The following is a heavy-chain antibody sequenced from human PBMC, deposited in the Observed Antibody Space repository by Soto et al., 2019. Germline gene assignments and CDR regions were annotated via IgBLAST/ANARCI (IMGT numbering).Heavy chain of an antibody. CDR2: INSDGSST. V-gene: IGHV3-74*01. D-gene: IGHD4-17*01. CDR3: ARVDYGDYSTGYMDV. Sequence: PGGSLRLSCAASGFTFSSYWMHWVRQAPGKGLVWVSRINSDGSSTSYADSVKGRFTISRDNAKNTLYLQMNSLRAEDTAVYYCARVDYGDYSTGYMDVWGKGTTVTVSS. CDR1: GFTFSSYW. J-gene: IGHJ6*03.